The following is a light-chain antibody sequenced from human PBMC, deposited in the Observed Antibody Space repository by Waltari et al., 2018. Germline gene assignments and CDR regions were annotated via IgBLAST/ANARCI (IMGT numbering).Light chain of an antibody. Sequence: SYVLTQPPSVSVAPGETARITCGGNKIGRKTVHGYQQKPGQPPVVVISYDSDRPSGIPERFSGSNSGNTATLTISRVEAGDEADYYCQVWDSSRDHGVFGTGTKVTVL. CDR3: QVWDSSRDHGV. J-gene: IGLJ1*01. CDR2: YDS. V-gene: IGLV3-21*04. CDR1: KIGRKT.